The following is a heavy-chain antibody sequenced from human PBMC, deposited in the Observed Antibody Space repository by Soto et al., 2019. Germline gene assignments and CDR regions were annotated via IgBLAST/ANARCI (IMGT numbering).Heavy chain of an antibody. D-gene: IGHD6-13*01. J-gene: IGHJ6*02. CDR1: GGSISSYY. V-gene: IGHV4-59*01. CDR2: IYYSGST. CDR3: ARDWAGIAAAGHYYYYGMDV. Sequence: PSETLSLTCTVSGGSISSYYWSWIRQPPGKGLEWIGYIYYSGSTNYNPSLKSRVTISVDTSKNQFSLKLSSVTAADTAVYYCARDWAGIAAAGHYYYYGMDVWGQGTTVT.